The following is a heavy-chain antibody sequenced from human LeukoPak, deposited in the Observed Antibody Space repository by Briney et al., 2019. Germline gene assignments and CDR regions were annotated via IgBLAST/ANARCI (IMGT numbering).Heavy chain of an antibody. CDR3: ARENYFAGGGYGADF. V-gene: IGHV4-4*07. CDR2: VHTSGES. CDR1: GGSISSNY. Sequence: SETLSLTCAVPGGSISSNYWSWIRQPAGKGLEWIGGVHTSGESNYHPSLKTRVTMSADTSKNQFSLRLSSVTAADTAVYFCARENYFAGGGYGADFWGQGTLVTVSS. D-gene: IGHD3-22*01. J-gene: IGHJ4*02.